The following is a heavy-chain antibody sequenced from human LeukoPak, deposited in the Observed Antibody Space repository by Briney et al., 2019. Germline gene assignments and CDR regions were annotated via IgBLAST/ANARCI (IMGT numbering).Heavy chain of an antibody. D-gene: IGHD5-18*01. CDR2: IYYSGST. V-gene: IGHV4-39*01. Sequence: PSETLSLTCTVSGGSISSSSYYWGWIRQPPGKGLEWIGSIYYSGSTYYNPSLKSRVTISVVTSKNQFSLKLSSVTAADTAVYYCASSSTAMVTPFDYWGQGTLVTVSS. CDR3: ASSSTAMVTPFDY. CDR1: GGSISSSSYY. J-gene: IGHJ4*02.